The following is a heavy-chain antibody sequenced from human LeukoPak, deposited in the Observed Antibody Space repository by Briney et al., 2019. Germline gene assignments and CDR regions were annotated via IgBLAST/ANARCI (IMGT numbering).Heavy chain of an antibody. Sequence: SEALSLTCAVYGGSFSGYYWSWIRQPPGKGLEWIGEINHSGSTNYNPSLKSRVTISVDTSKNQFSLKLSSVTAADTAVYYCARLPRTRYSSSWGFDPWGQGTLVTVSS. CDR1: GGSFSGYY. CDR2: INHSGST. V-gene: IGHV4-34*01. J-gene: IGHJ5*02. D-gene: IGHD6-13*01. CDR3: ARLPRTRYSSSWGFDP.